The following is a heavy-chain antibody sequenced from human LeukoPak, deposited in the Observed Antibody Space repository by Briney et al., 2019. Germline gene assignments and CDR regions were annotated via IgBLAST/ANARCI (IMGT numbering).Heavy chain of an antibody. J-gene: IGHJ5*02. D-gene: IGHD3-10*01. CDR2: INHSGST. CDR1: GGSFSGYY. CDR3: ARGYTMVRGVIITGWFDP. Sequence: NPSETLSLTCAVYGGSFSGYYWSWIRQPPGKGLEWIGEINHSGSTNYNPSLKSRVTISVDTSKNQFSLKLSSVTAADTAVYYCARGYTMVRGVIITGWFDPWGQGTLVTVSS. V-gene: IGHV4-34*01.